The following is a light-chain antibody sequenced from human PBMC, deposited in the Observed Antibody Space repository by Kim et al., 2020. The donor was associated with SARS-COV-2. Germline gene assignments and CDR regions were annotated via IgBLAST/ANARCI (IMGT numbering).Light chain of an antibody. CDR1: QSVSSN. CDR2: GAS. V-gene: IGKV3-15*01. CDR3: QQYNNWPYT. Sequence: SGSPGESATLPCRASQSVSSNLAWYQQKPGQAPRLLIYGASTRATGIPSRFSGSGSGTEFTLTISSLQSEDFAVYSCQQYNNWPYTFGQGTKLEI. J-gene: IGKJ2*01.